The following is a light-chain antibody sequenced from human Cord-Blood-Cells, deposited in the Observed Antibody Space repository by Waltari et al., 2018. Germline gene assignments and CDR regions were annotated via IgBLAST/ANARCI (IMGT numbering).Light chain of an antibody. CDR3: MQGIHLPIT. J-gene: IGKJ5*01. Sequence: IVMTQNQLALFVTPGQPASITCNDSQSNRHSDEKTYLYWYLQKPGQSPQLLIYEVSSRFSGVPDRFSGSGSGTDFTLKISRVEAEDVGVYYCMQGIHLPITFGQGTRLEIK. V-gene: IGKV2-29*02. CDR2: EVS. CDR1: QSNRHSDEKTY.